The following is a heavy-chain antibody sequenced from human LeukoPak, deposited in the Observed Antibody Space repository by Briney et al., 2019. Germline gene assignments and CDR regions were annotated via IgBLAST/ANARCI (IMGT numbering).Heavy chain of an antibody. Sequence: GGSLRLSCEASGFSFSSYNMNWVRQTPGRGLEWVSSITSSSSFIYYADSVKGRFTISRDNAKNSLYLQMNSLRAEDTAVYYCARQGLRYFDWLSIMGIDYWGQGTLVTVSS. CDR2: ITSSSSFI. CDR1: GFSFSSYN. V-gene: IGHV3-21*01. J-gene: IGHJ4*02. CDR3: ARQGLRYFDWLSIMGIDY. D-gene: IGHD3-9*01.